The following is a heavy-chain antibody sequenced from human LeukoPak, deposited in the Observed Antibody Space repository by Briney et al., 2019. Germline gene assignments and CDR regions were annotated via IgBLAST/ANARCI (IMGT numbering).Heavy chain of an antibody. J-gene: IGHJ4*02. CDR3: AREYSSGWYGPTLDY. CDR1: GFTFSGHW. CDR2: TNSDGSST. Sequence: GGSLRLSCAVSGFTFSGHWMFWVRQAPGKGLVWVSSTNSDGSSTGYTDSVKGRFTVSRDNAKNTLYLQMNSLRAEDTAVYYCAREYSSGWYGPTLDYWGQGTLVTVSS. V-gene: IGHV3-74*01. D-gene: IGHD6-19*01.